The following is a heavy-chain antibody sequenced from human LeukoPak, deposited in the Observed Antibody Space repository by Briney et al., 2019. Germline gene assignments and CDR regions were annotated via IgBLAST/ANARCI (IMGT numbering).Heavy chain of an antibody. Sequence: ASVKVSCKASGYTFINYDINWVRLATGQGLEWMGWMNPKSGSTGYAQKFQGRVARTRDTSISTAYMELSSLRSEDTAVYYCARGPRDYDESIRYNWFDPWGQGTLVTVSS. CDR3: ARGPRDYDESIRYNWFDP. V-gene: IGHV1-8*01. J-gene: IGHJ5*02. D-gene: IGHD4-17*01. CDR1: GYTFINYD. CDR2: MNPKSGST.